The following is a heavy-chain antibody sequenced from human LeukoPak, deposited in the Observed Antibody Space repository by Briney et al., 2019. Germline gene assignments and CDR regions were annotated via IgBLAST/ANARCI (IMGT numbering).Heavy chain of an antibody. CDR2: ISGSGDNT. V-gene: IGHV3-23*01. CDR1: GFTFSGFA. CDR3: ARMKVHPLPKYYMDV. D-gene: IGHD4/OR15-4a*01. Sequence: GGSLRLSCAASGFTFSGFAMSWVRQAPGKGLEWVSGISGSGDNTLYADSVKGRFTISRDNSKDTLCLEKNSLRAEDTAIYYCARMKVHPLPKYYMDVGGEGTTVTV. J-gene: IGHJ6*03.